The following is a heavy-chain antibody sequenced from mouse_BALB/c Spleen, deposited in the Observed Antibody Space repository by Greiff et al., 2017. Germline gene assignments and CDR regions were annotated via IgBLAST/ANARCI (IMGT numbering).Heavy chain of an antibody. Sequence: DVKLVESGGGLVKLGGSLKLSCAASGFTFSSYYMSWVRQTPEKRLELVAAINSNGGSTYYPDTVKGRFTISRDNAKNTLYLQMSSLKSEDTALYYCANLGGDYAMDYWGQGTSVTVSS. J-gene: IGHJ4*01. CDR1: GFTFSSYY. CDR3: ANLGGDYAMDY. V-gene: IGHV5-6-2*01. CDR2: INSNGGST.